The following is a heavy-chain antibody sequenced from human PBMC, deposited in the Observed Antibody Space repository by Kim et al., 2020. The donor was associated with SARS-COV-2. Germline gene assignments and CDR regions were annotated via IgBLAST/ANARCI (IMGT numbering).Heavy chain of an antibody. CDR3: ARGRGSYYFDY. J-gene: IGHJ4*02. D-gene: IGHD1-26*01. CDR2: FTSSSNSI. V-gene: IGHV3-48*04. Sequence: GGSLRLSCVASGFTFSSYTMNWVRQAPGKGLEWNSYFTSSSNSISYADSVKGRFAISRDNAQKSLYLQMNSLGADDTAVYYCARGRGSYYFDYWGQGSLV. CDR1: GFTFSSYT.